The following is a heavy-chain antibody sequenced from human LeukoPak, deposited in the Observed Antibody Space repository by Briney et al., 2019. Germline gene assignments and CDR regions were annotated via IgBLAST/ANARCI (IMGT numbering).Heavy chain of an antibody. D-gene: IGHD6-6*01. V-gene: IGHV1-2*04. J-gene: IGHJ2*01. CDR3: ATGVSSGWYFDL. CDR2: INPNSGGT. Sequence: ASVKVSCKASGYTFTGYYMHWLRQAPGQGLEWMGWINPNSGGTNYAQKFQGWVTMTKDTSISTAYMELSTLRSEDTAVYYCATGVSSGWYFDLWGRGTLVTVSS. CDR1: GYTFTGYY.